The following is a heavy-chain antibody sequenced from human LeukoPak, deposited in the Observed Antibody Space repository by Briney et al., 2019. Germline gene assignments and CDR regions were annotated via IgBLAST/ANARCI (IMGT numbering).Heavy chain of an antibody. Sequence: SGTLSLTCTVSGGSISSSHWWGWVRQPPGKGLEWVGEIHHSRSTNSNPSLKSRATISVDKSKNQFSLRLNSVTAADTAVYYRAREFVQGSSLPYFDCWGQGTLVTVSS. CDR2: IHHSRST. CDR1: GGSISSSHW. J-gene: IGHJ4*02. CDR3: AREFVQGSSLPYFDC. D-gene: IGHD2-21*01. V-gene: IGHV4-4*02.